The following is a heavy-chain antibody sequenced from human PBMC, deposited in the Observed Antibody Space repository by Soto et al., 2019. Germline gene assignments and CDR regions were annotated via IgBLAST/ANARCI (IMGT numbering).Heavy chain of an antibody. CDR1: GGSITTGGYY. Sequence: SETLSLTXTVSGGSITTGGYYWSWIRQLPGKGLEWIGHRYYSESTYYNPSLKSRVSISLDTSKNQFSLKLSFVTAADTAMYYCARTKCSGGSCYSWSLDYWGQGTPVTVSS. CDR3: ARTKCSGGSCYSWSLDY. V-gene: IGHV4-31*02. CDR2: RYYSEST. J-gene: IGHJ4*02. D-gene: IGHD2-15*01.